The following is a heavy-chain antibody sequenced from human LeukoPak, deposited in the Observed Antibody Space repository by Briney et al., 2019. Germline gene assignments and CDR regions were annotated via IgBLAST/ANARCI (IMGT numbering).Heavy chain of an antibody. Sequence: SETLSLTCTVSGGSISSGDYYWSWIRQPQGKGLEWIGYIYYSGSTYYNPSLKSRVTISVDTSKNQFSLKLSSVTAADTAVYYCARVPVGILRFDYWGQGTLVTVSS. V-gene: IGHV4-30-4*08. D-gene: IGHD4-17*01. CDR2: IYYSGST. J-gene: IGHJ4*02. CDR1: GGSISSGDYY. CDR3: ARVPVGILRFDY.